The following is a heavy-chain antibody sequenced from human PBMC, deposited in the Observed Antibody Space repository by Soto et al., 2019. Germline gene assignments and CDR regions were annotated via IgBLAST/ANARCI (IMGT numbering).Heavy chain of an antibody. V-gene: IGHV1-69*13. Sequence: ASVKVSCKASGGTFSSYAISWVRQAPGQGLEWMGGIIPIFGTANYAQKFQGRVTITADESTSTAYMELSSLRSEDTAVYYCARDLGVVTAPTEDDAFDIWGQGTMVTVSS. CDR3: ARDLGVVTAPTEDDAFDI. J-gene: IGHJ3*02. CDR1: GGTFSSYA. D-gene: IGHD2-21*02. CDR2: IIPIFGTA.